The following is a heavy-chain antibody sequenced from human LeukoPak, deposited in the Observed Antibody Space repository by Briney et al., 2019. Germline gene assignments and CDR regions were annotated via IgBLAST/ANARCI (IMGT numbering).Heavy chain of an antibody. Sequence: GGSLGLSCAASGFAFSKYWMSWARQAPGKGLEWLANINEDGTGKYYVDSVKGRFTISRDNAKNSLYLQMNSLRAEDTAVYYCARASIVGATTVFDYWGQGTLVTVSS. CDR3: ARASIVGATTVFDY. D-gene: IGHD1-26*01. CDR1: GFAFSKYW. J-gene: IGHJ4*02. CDR2: INEDGTGK. V-gene: IGHV3-7*02.